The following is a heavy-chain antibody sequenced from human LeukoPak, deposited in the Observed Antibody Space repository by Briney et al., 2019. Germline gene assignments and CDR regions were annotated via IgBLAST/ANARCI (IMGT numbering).Heavy chain of an antibody. CDR1: GFTVSSNY. Sequence: GGSLRLSCAASGFTVSSNYMSWVRQAPGKGLEWVSVIYSGGSTYYADSVKGRFTISRDNSKNTLYLQMNSLRAEDTAVYYCAKDAYYDILTEPGYFDYWGQGTLVTVSS. V-gene: IGHV3-53*01. D-gene: IGHD3-9*01. CDR2: IYSGGST. J-gene: IGHJ4*02. CDR3: AKDAYYDILTEPGYFDY.